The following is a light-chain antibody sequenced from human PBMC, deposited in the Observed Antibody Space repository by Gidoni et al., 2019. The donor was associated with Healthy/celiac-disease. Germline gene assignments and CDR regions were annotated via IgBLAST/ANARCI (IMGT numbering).Light chain of an antibody. Sequence: DIQMTQSPSSLSASVGDRVTITCPASPDISNYLNWYQQKPGKAPKLLIYDASNLETGVPSRFSGSGSGTDFTFTISSLQPEDIATYYCQQYDNLPITFGQGTRLEIK. V-gene: IGKV1-33*01. CDR3: QQYDNLPIT. J-gene: IGKJ5*01. CDR1: PDISNY. CDR2: DAS.